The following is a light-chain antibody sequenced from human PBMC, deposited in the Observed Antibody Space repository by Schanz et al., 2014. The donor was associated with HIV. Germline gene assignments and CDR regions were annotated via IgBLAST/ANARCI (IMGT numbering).Light chain of an antibody. V-gene: IGLV2-14*03. J-gene: IGLJ3*02. CDR2: EVT. CDR1: SNDVGGHNY. Sequence: QSLLAQPPSVSGAPGQRVTISCTGTSNDVGGHNYVSWFQQHPGRAPKLLIFEVTNRPSGIPNRFSGSKSGNTASLTISGLQAEDEADYYCSSYTNINSWVFGGGTKLTVL. CDR3: SSYTNINSWV.